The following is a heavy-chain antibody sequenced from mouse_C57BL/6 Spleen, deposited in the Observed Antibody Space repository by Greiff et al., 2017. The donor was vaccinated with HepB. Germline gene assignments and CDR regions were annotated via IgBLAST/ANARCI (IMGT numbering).Heavy chain of an antibody. J-gene: IGHJ1*03. V-gene: IGHV1-42*01. CDR3: ARPYHTHFDV. D-gene: IGHD2-12*01. Sequence: VQLKQSGPELVKPGASVKISCKASGYSFTGYYMNWVKQSPEKSLEWIGEINPSTGGTTYNQKFKAKATLTVDKSSSTAYMQLKSLTSEDSAVYYCARPYHTHFDVWGTGTTVTVSS. CDR1: GYSFTGYY. CDR2: INPSTGGT.